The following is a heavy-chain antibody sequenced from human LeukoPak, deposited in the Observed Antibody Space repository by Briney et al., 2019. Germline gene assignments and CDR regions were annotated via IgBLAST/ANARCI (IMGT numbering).Heavy chain of an antibody. CDR1: GGSISSSSYY. Sequence: PSETLSLTCTVSGGSISSSSYYWGWIRQPPGKGLEWIGSIYYSGSTYYNPSLKSRVTISVDTSKNQFSLKLSSVTAADTAVYYCARQTDSTYYDILTGYYTLYYLDYWGQGTLVTVSS. CDR2: IYYSGST. V-gene: IGHV4-39*01. J-gene: IGHJ4*02. D-gene: IGHD3-9*01. CDR3: ARQTDSTYYDILTGYYTLYYLDY.